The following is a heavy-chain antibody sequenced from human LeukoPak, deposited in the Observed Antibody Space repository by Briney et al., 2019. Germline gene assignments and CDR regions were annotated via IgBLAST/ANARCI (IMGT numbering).Heavy chain of an antibody. D-gene: IGHD4-17*01. Sequence: SETLSLTCTVSGGSVSSRSYYWSWIRQPPRKGLEWIGYIYYSGSTNYNPSLKSRVTISVDTSKNQFSLKLSSVTAADTAVYFCARDLGGTYAHYFDYWGQGTLVTVSS. CDR3: ARDLGGTYAHYFDY. CDR1: GGSVSSRSYY. J-gene: IGHJ4*02. V-gene: IGHV4-61*01. CDR2: IYYSGST.